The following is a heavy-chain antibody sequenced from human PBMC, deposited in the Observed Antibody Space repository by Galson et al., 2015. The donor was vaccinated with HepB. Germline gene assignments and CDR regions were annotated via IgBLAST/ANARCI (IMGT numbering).Heavy chain of an antibody. CDR2: INLNSGGT. CDR1: GYIFTGYH. J-gene: IGHJ4*02. D-gene: IGHD6-19*01. V-gene: IGHV1-2*02. CDR3: AARITVAGQFDY. Sequence: SVKVSCKASGYIFTGYHMHWVRQAPGQGLEWMGWINLNSGGTNYAQKFQGRVTMTRDTSISTVYMELSRLRSDDTAVYYCAARITVAGQFDYWGQGTLVTVSS.